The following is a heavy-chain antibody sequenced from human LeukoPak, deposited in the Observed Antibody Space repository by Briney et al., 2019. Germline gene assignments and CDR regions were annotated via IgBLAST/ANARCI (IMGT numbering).Heavy chain of an antibody. CDR1: GYTLTELS. CDR3: ARELLGAFDI. V-gene: IGHV1-46*01. CDR2: INPSGGST. D-gene: IGHD3-10*01. J-gene: IGHJ3*02. Sequence: ASVNVSCTVSGYTLTELSMHWVRQAPGQGLEWMGIINPSGGSTSYAQKFQGRVTMTRDTSTSTVYMELSSLRSEDTAVYYCARELLGAFDIWGQGTMVTVSS.